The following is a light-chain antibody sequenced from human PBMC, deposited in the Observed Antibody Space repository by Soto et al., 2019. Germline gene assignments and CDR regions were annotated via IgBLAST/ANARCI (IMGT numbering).Light chain of an antibody. CDR3: QQYGSAWT. CDR2: DAS. CDR1: QSVSSSY. V-gene: IGKV3-20*01. Sequence: EIVLTQSPGTLSLSPGERATLSCRASQSVSSSYLVWYQQKVGQAPRLLIYDASSRATGTPDRFSGSGSGTDVTLTISRLEPEDFAVYYCQQYGSAWTFGQGTKVEIK. J-gene: IGKJ1*01.